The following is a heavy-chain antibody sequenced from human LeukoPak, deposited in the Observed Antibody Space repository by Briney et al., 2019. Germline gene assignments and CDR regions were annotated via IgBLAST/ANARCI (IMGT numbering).Heavy chain of an antibody. Sequence: PSETLSLTCTVSGGSINSYYWSWIRQPPGKGLEWIGYIYYSGSINYNPSLKSRVTISVDTSKNQFSLKLSSVTAADTAVYYCARSGSGSYGYYYYGMDVWGQGTTVTVSS. J-gene: IGHJ6*02. CDR2: IYYSGSI. D-gene: IGHD3-10*01. V-gene: IGHV4-59*08. CDR3: ARSGSGSYGYYYYGMDV. CDR1: GGSINSYY.